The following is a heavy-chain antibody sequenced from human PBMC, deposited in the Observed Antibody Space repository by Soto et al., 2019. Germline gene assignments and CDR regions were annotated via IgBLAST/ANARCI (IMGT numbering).Heavy chain of an antibody. V-gene: IGHV1-24*01. J-gene: IGHJ4*02. Sequence: GASVKVSCKVSGYTLTELSMHWVRQTPGKGLEWMGGFDPEDGETIYAQKFQGRVTMTEDTSTDTAYMELSSLRSEDTAVYYCATEGYCGGDRHTDFGYRGQGTMVTVSS. CDR3: ATEGYCGGDRHTDFGY. CDR2: FDPEDGET. CDR1: GYTLTELS. D-gene: IGHD2-21*02.